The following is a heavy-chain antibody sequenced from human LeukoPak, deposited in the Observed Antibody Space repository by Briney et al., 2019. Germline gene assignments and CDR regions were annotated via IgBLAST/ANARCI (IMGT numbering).Heavy chain of an antibody. CDR1: GDSINFYH. CDR2: IHMSGST. V-gene: IGHV4-4*07. CDR3: ARDDSSRDDSGGYHY. J-gene: IGHJ4*02. D-gene: IGHD3-22*01. Sequence: PSETLSLTCTVSGDSINFYHWSWIRQPAGKGLEWIGRIHMSGSTNYNPSLRSRVAISMDNSKNQFSLKLKSVTAADTAVYYCARDDSSRDDSGGYHYWGQGTLVTISS.